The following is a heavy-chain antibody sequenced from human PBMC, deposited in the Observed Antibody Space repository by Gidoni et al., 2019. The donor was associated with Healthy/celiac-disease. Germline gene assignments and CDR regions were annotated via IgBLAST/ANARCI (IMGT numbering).Heavy chain of an antibody. V-gene: IGHV3-48*01. Sequence: EVQLVESGGGLVQPGGSLRLSCAASGFTFSSYSMNWVRQAPGKGLEWVSYISSSSSTIYYADSVKGRFTISRDNAKNSLYLQMNSLRAEDTAVYYCARDLHDYGDYMGYYYYGMDVWGQGTTVTVSS. J-gene: IGHJ6*02. D-gene: IGHD4-17*01. CDR1: GFTFSSYS. CDR2: ISSSSSTI. CDR3: ARDLHDYGDYMGYYYYGMDV.